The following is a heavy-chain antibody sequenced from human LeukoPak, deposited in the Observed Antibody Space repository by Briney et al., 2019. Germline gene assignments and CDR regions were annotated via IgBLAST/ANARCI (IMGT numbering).Heavy chain of an antibody. D-gene: IGHD6-13*01. J-gene: IGHJ4*02. Sequence: PGGSLRLSCAASGFTFSSYGMHWVRQAPAKGLEWVAVISYDGNNEYYADSVKGRFAISRDNSKNTLFLQMNSLRAENTAVYYCAKDPGSSWYGYFDYWGQGTLVTVSS. CDR3: AKDPGSSWYGYFDY. CDR1: GFTFSSYG. V-gene: IGHV3-30*18. CDR2: ISYDGNNE.